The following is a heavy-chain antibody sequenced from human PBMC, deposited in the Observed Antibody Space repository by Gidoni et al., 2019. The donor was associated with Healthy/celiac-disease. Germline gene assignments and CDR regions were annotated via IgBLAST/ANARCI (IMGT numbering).Heavy chain of an antibody. V-gene: IGHV1-2*02. Sequence: QVQLVQSGAEVKKPGASVKVSCKAPGYTFTGYYMHWVRQAPGQGLEWMGWINPNSGGTNYAQKFQGRVTMTRDTSISTAYMELSRLRSDDTAVYYCARAGTVRVRGVPDAFDIWGQGTMVTVSS. CDR2: INPNSGGT. CDR3: ARAGTVRVRGVPDAFDI. J-gene: IGHJ3*02. D-gene: IGHD3-10*01. CDR1: GYTFTGYY.